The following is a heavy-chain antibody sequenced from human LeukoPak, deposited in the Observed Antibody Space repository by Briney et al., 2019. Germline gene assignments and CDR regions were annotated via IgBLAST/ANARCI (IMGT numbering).Heavy chain of an antibody. D-gene: IGHD2-15*01. V-gene: IGHV1-2*02. CDR1: GYTFTVYY. CDR2: SNANSGGT. J-gene: IGHJ5*02. CDR3: ARSNDGVYCSGGSCYTYNWFDP. Sequence: AASVKVSCKASGYTFTVYYMHWVRQAPGQGLEWMGWSNANSGGTEYAQKFQGRVPMTRDTSIRTAYMELSRLRSDDTAVYYCARSNDGVYCSGGSCYTYNWFDPWGQGTLVTVSS.